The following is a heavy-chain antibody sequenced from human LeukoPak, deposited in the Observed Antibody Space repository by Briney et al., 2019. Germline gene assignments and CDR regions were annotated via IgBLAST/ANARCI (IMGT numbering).Heavy chain of an antibody. Sequence: ASVKVSCKASGGTFNNYAFSWVRQAPGQGLEWMAGIIPMFGTVSYAQKFQGRVTVTTDASTDTVYMELSSLKFEDMALYYCARDHSGYSLGYALYYFDYWGQGTLVTVSS. CDR2: IIPMFGTV. J-gene: IGHJ4*02. D-gene: IGHD5-18*01. CDR3: ARDHSGYSLGYALYYFDY. V-gene: IGHV1-69*05. CDR1: GGTFNNYA.